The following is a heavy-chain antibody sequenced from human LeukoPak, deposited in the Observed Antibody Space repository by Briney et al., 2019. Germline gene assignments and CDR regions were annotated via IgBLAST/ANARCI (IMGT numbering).Heavy chain of an antibody. D-gene: IGHD2-2*02. Sequence: GASVKVSCKASGYTFTSYGISWVRQAPGQGLEWMGWISAYNGNTNYAQKLQGRVTTTTDTSTSTAYMELRSLRSDDTAVYYCASRVVPAAIRHKDAFDIWGQGTMVTVSS. J-gene: IGHJ3*02. CDR3: ASRVVPAAIRHKDAFDI. CDR2: ISAYNGNT. V-gene: IGHV1-18*01. CDR1: GYTFTSYG.